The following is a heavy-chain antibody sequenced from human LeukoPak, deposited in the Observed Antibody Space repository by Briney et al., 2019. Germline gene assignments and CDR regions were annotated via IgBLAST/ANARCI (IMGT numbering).Heavy chain of an antibody. Sequence: SETLPLTCTVSGGSISTYYWSWIRQPPGKGLEWIAYIDYRGSTTYNPSLRSRVTISVGTSRNQFSLKLSSVTAADTAVYYCARSRSGYSYDHAAFEIWGQGTVVTVSS. V-gene: IGHV4-59*01. D-gene: IGHD5-18*01. CDR2: IDYRGST. J-gene: IGHJ3*02. CDR3: ARSRSGYSYDHAAFEI. CDR1: GGSISTYY.